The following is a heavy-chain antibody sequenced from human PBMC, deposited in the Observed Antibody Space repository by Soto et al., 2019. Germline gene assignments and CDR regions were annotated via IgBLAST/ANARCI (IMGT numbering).Heavy chain of an antibody. D-gene: IGHD2-2*01. J-gene: IGHJ6*02. Sequence: ASVKVSCKASGYTFTSYAMHWVRQAPGQRLEWMGWINAGNGNTKYSQKFQGRVTITRDTSASTAYMELSSLRSEDTAVYYCNSFYLPPRVVPAARYYYGMDVWGQRTTVRVSS. CDR3: NSFYLPPRVVPAARYYYGMDV. CDR1: GYTFTSYA. V-gene: IGHV1-3*01. CDR2: INAGNGNT.